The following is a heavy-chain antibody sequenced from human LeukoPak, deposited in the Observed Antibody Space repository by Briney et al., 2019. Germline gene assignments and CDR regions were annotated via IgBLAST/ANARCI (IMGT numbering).Heavy chain of an antibody. Sequence: PGGSLRLSCAASGFTFSSYAMSWVRQAPGKGLEWVAFIRYDGSNKYYADSVKGRFTISRDNSKNTLYLQMNSLRAEDTAVYYCAKDTYYYDSSGDSDYWGQGTLVTVSS. CDR2: IRYDGSNK. V-gene: IGHV3-30*02. D-gene: IGHD3-22*01. J-gene: IGHJ4*02. CDR3: AKDTYYYDSSGDSDY. CDR1: GFTFSSYA.